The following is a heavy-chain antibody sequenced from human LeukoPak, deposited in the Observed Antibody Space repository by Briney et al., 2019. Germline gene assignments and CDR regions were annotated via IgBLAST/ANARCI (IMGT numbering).Heavy chain of an antibody. Sequence: GGSLTLSCAGSGFTFSSYAMSWVRQAPGKGLEWVSAISDRGATTYDADSVKGRFTISRDNSRSTLYLQMNSLRAEDTALYYCAKDTSIGRYCTNGVCSPFDYWGQGTLGTVSP. CDR3: AKDTSIGRYCTNGVCSPFDY. CDR1: GFTFSSYA. D-gene: IGHD2-8*01. CDR2: ISDRGATT. J-gene: IGHJ4*02. V-gene: IGHV3-23*01.